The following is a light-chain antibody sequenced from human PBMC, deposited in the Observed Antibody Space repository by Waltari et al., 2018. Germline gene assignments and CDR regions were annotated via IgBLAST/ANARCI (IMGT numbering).Light chain of an antibody. CDR1: QTVRTTY. V-gene: IGKV3-20*01. CDR3: QKYDIAPLT. Sequence: EIVLTQSPGTLSLSPGERATLSCRASQTVRTTYLAWYQQKPGQAPTLLSYGASSRATGIPDRFSGSGSGTDFSLTISSLEPEDFAVYYCQKYDIAPLTFGGGTKVEIK. J-gene: IGKJ4*01. CDR2: GAS.